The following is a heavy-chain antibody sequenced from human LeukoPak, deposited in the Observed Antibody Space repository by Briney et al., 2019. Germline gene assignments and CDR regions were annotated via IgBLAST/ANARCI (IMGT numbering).Heavy chain of an antibody. CDR3: ARDRPALWFGELFGYYFDY. CDR1: GFTFSSYW. J-gene: IGHJ4*02. Sequence: GWSLRLSCAASGFTFSSYWMSWVRQAPGKGLEWVANIKQDGSEKYYVDSVKGRFTISRDNAKNSLYLQMNSLRAEDAAVYYCARDRPALWFGELFGYYFDYWGQGTLVTVSS. D-gene: IGHD3-10*01. V-gene: IGHV3-7*01. CDR2: IKQDGSEK.